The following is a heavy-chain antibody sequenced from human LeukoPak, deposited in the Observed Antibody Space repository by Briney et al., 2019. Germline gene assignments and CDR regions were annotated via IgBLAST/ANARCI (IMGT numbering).Heavy chain of an antibody. CDR1: GYTFTSYG. D-gene: IGHD3-3*01. CDR3: ARDSITIFGVVIEHTFDY. Sequence: GASVKVSCKASGYTFTSYGISWVRQAPGQGLEWMGWISAYNGNTNYAQKLQGRVTMTTDTSTSTAYMELRSLRSDDTAVYYCARDSITIFGVVIEHTFDYWGQGTLVTVSS. V-gene: IGHV1-18*01. CDR2: ISAYNGNT. J-gene: IGHJ4*02.